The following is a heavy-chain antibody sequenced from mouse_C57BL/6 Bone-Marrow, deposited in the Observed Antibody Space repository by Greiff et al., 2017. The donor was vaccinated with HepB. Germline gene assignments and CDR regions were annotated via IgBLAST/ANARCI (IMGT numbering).Heavy chain of an antibody. CDR3: ARQRSNYFDY. J-gene: IGHJ2*01. V-gene: IGHV5-6*01. CDR1: GFTFSSYG. CDR2: ISSGGSYT. Sequence: EVKLVESGGDLVKPGGSLKLSCAASGFTFSSYGMSWVRQTPDKRLEWVATISSGGSYTYYPDSVKGRFTISRDNAKNTLYLQMSSLKSEDTAMYYCARQRSNYFDYWGQGTTLTVSS.